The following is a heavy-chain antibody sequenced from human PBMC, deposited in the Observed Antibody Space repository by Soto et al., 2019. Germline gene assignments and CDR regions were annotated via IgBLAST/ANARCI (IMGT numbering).Heavy chain of an antibody. Sequence: GASVKVSCKASGYTFTSYAMHWVRQAPGQGLEWMGWINPNSGGTNYAQKFQGWVTMTRDTSISTAYMELSRLRSDDTAVYYCARSNTNYYYYMDVWGKGTTVTVSS. CDR2: INPNSGGT. J-gene: IGHJ6*03. V-gene: IGHV1-2*04. CDR1: GYTFTSYA. CDR3: ARSNTNYYYYMDV.